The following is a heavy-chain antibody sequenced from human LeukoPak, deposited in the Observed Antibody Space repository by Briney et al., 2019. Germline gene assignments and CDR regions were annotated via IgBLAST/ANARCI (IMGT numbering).Heavy chain of an antibody. D-gene: IGHD4-17*01. Sequence: QTGGSLRLSCAASGFTFSSYSMNWVRQAPGKGLEWVSYISSSSSTIYYADSVKGRFTISRDDAKNSLYLQMNSLRAEDTAVYYCARDYGDSSFDYWGQGTLVTVSS. CDR3: ARDYGDSSFDY. J-gene: IGHJ4*02. CDR2: ISSSSSTI. CDR1: GFTFSSYS. V-gene: IGHV3-48*01.